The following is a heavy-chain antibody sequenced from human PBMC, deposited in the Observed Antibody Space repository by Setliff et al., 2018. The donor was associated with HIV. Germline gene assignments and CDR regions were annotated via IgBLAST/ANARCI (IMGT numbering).Heavy chain of an antibody. Sequence: SETLSLTCTVSGGSISNSVYFWTWIRQHPGKGLEWIGYIYYSGSTYQNPSLKSRVTISVDTSKNQFSLKLNSVTAADTAVYYCARSSSSSPFFFDYWGQGRLVTVSS. J-gene: IGHJ4*02. V-gene: IGHV4-31*03. CDR3: ARSSSSSPFFFDY. D-gene: IGHD6-6*01. CDR1: GGSISNSVYF. CDR2: IYYSGST.